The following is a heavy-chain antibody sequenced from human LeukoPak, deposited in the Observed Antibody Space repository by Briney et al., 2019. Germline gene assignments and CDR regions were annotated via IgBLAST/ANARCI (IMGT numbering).Heavy chain of an antibody. CDR1: GYTFTSYG. CDR2: ISAYNGNT. Sequence: ASVKVSCKASGYTFTSYGISWVRQAPGQGLEWMGWISAYNGNTNYAQKLQGRVTMATDTSTSTAYMELRSLTSDDTAVYYCARDPGRGYSYGYRSRAFDYWGQGTLVTVSS. D-gene: IGHD5-18*01. J-gene: IGHJ4*02. V-gene: IGHV1-18*01. CDR3: ARDPGRGYSYGYRSRAFDY.